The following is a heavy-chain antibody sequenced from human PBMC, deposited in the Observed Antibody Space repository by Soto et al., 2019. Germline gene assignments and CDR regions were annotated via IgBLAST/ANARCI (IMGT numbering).Heavy chain of an antibody. D-gene: IGHD3-9*01. Sequence: SETLSLTCAVYGGSFSGYYWSWIRQPPGKGLEWIGEINHSGSTNYNPSLKSRVTISVDTSKNQFSLMLTSVTAADTAVYYCARGDDILTGPVMENWFDPWGQGNQVTVSS. V-gene: IGHV4-34*01. CDR2: INHSGST. CDR1: GGSFSGYY. J-gene: IGHJ5*02. CDR3: ARGDDILTGPVMENWFDP.